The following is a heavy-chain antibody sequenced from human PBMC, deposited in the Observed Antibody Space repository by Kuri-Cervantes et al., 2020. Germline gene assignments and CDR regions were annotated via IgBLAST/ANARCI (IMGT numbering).Heavy chain of an antibody. J-gene: IGHJ4*02. V-gene: IGHV4-38-2*02. CDR2: IYHSGNT. CDR1: GYSTSSDYY. D-gene: IGHD3-10*01. CDR3: ASGRRGAFDY. Sequence: SETLSLTCTVSGYSTSSDYYWGWIRQPPGKGLEWIGSIYHSGNTYFNPSLKSRVTISTDTSKKQFSLKLTSVTATDTAVYYCASGRRGAFDYWGQGTQVTVSS.